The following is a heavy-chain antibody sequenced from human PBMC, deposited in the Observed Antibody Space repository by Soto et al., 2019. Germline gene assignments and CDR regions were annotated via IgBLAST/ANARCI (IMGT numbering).Heavy chain of an antibody. J-gene: IGHJ3*02. CDR1: GFTFSSYS. Sequence: GGSLRLSCAASGFTFSSYSMNWVRQAPGKGLEWVSYISSSSSTIYYADSVKGRFTISRDNAKNSLYLQMNSLRAEDTAVYYCARDLELRFLEWLLDAFDIWGQGTTVTVS. CDR3: ARDLELRFLEWLLDAFDI. D-gene: IGHD3-3*01. V-gene: IGHV3-48*01. CDR2: ISSSSSTI.